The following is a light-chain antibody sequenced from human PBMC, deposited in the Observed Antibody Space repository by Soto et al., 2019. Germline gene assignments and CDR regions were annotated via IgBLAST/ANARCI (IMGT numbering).Light chain of an antibody. J-gene: IGKJ1*01. CDR2: AAS. CDR3: QHYYNYPRT. Sequence: AIRITQSPSSLSASTGDRVTIPCRASQDIGTYLAWYQQKPGKAPKLLIYAASSLQSGVPSRFSGSGSGTDFTLTISWLQSEDFATYYCQHYYNYPRTFRQGTKV. CDR1: QDIGTY. V-gene: IGKV1-8*01.